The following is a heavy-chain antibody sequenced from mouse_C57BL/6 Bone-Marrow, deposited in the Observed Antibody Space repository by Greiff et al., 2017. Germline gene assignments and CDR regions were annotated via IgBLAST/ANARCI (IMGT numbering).Heavy chain of an antibody. CDR2: ISSGGDYI. J-gene: IGHJ3*01. CDR3: TRGLRSPWFAY. D-gene: IGHD2-4*01. CDR1: GFTFSSYA. V-gene: IGHV5-9-1*02. Sequence: EVKVVESGEGLVKPGGSLKLSCAASGFTFSSYAMSWVRQTPEKRLEWVAYISSGGDYIYYADTVKGRFTISRDNARNTLYLQMSSLKSEDTAMYYCTRGLRSPWFAYWGQGTLVTVSA.